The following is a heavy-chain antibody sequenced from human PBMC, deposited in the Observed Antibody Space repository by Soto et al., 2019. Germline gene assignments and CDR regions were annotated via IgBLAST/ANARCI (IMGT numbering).Heavy chain of an antibody. CDR1: GGTFSIYA. CDR2: IIPIFGTA. J-gene: IGHJ5*02. CDR3: AGIGRPGGYNWGPAGCFDP. V-gene: IGHV1-69*13. D-gene: IGHD1-20*01. Sequence: SVKVSCKASGGTFSIYAISWVRQAPGQGLEWMGGIIPIFGTANYAQKFHGRVTITADDSTSTAYMELSSLISEDTAGYYCAGIGRPGGYNWGPAGCFDPWGQGTLVTVSS.